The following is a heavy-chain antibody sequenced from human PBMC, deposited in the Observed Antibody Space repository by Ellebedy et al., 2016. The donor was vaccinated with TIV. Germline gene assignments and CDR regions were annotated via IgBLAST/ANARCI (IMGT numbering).Heavy chain of an antibody. D-gene: IGHD2-2*03. V-gene: IGHV3-NL1*01. Sequence: GGSLRLSXAASGFTSSRYGMQWVRQDPGKGLEWVSAIGGTGPYYADSVKGRFTISRDNSKNTLYLQMNSLRAEDTAVYYCVRRSSGYCVGTSCTTDFDYWGQGTLVTVSS. CDR2: IGGTGP. CDR1: GFTSSRYG. J-gene: IGHJ4*02. CDR3: VRRSSGYCVGTSCTTDFDY.